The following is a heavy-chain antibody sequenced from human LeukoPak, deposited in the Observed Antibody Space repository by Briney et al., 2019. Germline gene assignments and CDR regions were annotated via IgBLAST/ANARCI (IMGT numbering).Heavy chain of an antibody. V-gene: IGHV3-21*01. J-gene: IGHJ2*01. Sequence: GGSLRLSCAASGFTFSSYSMNWVRQAPGKGLEWVSSISSSSSYIYYADSVKGRFTISRDNAKNSLYLQMNSLRAEDTAVYYCARDLREYCSSTSCPNWYFDLWGRGTLATVSS. CDR3: ARDLREYCSSTSCPNWYFDL. D-gene: IGHD2-2*01. CDR1: GFTFSSYS. CDR2: ISSSSSYI.